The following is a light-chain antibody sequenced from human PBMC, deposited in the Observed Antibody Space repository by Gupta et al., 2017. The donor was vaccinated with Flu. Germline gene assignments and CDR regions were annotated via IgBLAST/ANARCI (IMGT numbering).Light chain of an antibody. V-gene: IGKV4-1*01. CDR1: QNVLYSSNNKNY. J-gene: IGKJ1*01. Sequence: DIVMTQFPDSLAVSLGERATINCKSSQNVLYSSNNKNYLAWYQQKPGQPPKLLIYWASTRESGVPDRFSGSGSGTDFSLTISNLRAEDVAVYYCQQDYSSLWTFGQGTKVEIK. CDR3: QQDYSSLWT. CDR2: WAS.